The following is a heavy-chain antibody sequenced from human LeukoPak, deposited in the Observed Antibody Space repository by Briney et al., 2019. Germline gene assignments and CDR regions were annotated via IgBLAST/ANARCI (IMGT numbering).Heavy chain of an antibody. V-gene: IGHV3-23*01. Sequence: GGSLRLSCAASGFTFSSYSMNWVRQAPGKGLEWVSAISGSGGTTYYADSVKGRFTISRDNSKNTLYLQMNSLRAEDTAVYYCAKDGPGYSYGTFDYLGQGTLVTVS. CDR2: ISGSGGTT. CDR3: AKDGPGYSYGTFDY. J-gene: IGHJ4*01. D-gene: IGHD5-18*01. CDR1: GFTFSSYS.